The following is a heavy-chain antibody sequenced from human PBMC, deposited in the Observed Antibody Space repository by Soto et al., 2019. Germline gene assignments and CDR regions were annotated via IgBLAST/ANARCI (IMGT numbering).Heavy chain of an antibody. V-gene: IGHV3-21*01. J-gene: IGHJ4*02. CDR1: GFTFSSFN. CDR2: ISSSSTLI. D-gene: IGHD5-18*01. Sequence: GGSLRLSCAASGFTFSSFNMNWVRQAPGKGLEWVSSISSSSTLIYYADSLKGRFTVSRDNAKNSLFLQVNSLRAEDTAVYYCARVYTYGYGFDSWGQGTLVTVSS. CDR3: ARVYTYGYGFDS.